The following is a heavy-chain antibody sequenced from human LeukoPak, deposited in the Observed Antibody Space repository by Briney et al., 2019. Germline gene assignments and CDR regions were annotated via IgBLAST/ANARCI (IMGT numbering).Heavy chain of an antibody. Sequence: GSLRLSCAASGSTFSSYAIHWVRQAPGKGLEWIGSIHYNGSTCYNPSLESRVIMSVDTSKNQFSLNLTSVTAADAAMYYCARDRGVPRPYYFDSGAREPWSPSPQ. CDR1: GSTFSSYAIH. J-gene: IGHJ4*02. CDR2: IHYNGST. CDR3: ARDRGVPRPYYFD. D-gene: IGHD3-10*01. V-gene: IGHV4-39*07.